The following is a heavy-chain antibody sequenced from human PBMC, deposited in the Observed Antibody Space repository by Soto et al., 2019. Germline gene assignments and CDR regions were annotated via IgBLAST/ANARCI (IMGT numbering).Heavy chain of an antibody. Sequence: EASVKVSCKASGYTFTSYYMHWVRQAPGQGLEWMGIINPSGGSTSYAQKFQGRVTMTRDTSTSTVYMELSSLRSEDTAVYYCARDPVLRYFDWLLPWFDPWGQGTLVTVSS. CDR3: ARDPVLRYFDWLLPWFDP. CDR1: GYTFTSYY. D-gene: IGHD3-9*01. CDR2: INPSGGST. J-gene: IGHJ5*02. V-gene: IGHV1-46*01.